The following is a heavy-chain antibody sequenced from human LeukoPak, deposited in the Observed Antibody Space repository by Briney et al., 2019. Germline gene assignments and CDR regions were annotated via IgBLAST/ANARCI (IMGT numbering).Heavy chain of an antibody. J-gene: IGHJ4*02. CDR2: INPKSGGT. D-gene: IGHD3-22*01. Sequence: ASVKVSCKASGYTFTSYYMHWVRQAPGLGFEWMGWINPKSGGTSYPQKFQGRLTMTRDTSISTAYMELSRLRSDDTAVYYCATERLDSSGYYVLNYWGQGTLVTVSS. CDR1: GYTFTSYY. CDR3: ATERLDSSGYYVLNY. V-gene: IGHV1-2*02.